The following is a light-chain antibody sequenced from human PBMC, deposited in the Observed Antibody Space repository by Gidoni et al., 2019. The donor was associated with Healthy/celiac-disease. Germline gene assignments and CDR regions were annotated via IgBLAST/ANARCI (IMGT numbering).Light chain of an antibody. CDR1: SSNIGAGYD. V-gene: IGLV1-40*01. CDR3: QSHDSSLSGYVV. CDR2: GNS. J-gene: IGLJ2*01. Sequence: QSVLTQPPSVSGAPGQRVTIPCTGSSSNIGAGYDVHWYQPLPGTAPKLLIYGNSNRPSGVPDRFSGSKSGTSASLAITGLQAEDEADYYCQSHDSSLSGYVVFGGGTKLTVL.